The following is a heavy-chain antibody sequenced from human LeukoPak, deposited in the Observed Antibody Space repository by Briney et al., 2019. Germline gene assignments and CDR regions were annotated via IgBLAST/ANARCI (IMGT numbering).Heavy chain of an antibody. CDR3: ARDKGTGYGSGSPLYDY. V-gene: IGHV4-30-4*01. Sequence: SETLSLTCIVSGGSISSGDYYWSWIRQPPGKGLEWIGYIYHSGSTHYNPSLKSRVTISVDTPKNQFSQKLSSVTAADTAVYYCARDKGTGYGSGSPLYDYWGQGTLVTVSS. CDR2: IYHSGST. D-gene: IGHD3-10*01. J-gene: IGHJ4*02. CDR1: GGSISSGDYY.